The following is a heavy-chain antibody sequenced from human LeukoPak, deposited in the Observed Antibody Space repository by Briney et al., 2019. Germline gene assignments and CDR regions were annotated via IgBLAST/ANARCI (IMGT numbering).Heavy chain of an antibody. D-gene: IGHD6-13*01. CDR2: IYPSGST. V-gene: IGHV4-4*07. J-gene: IGHJ5*02. Sequence: SETLSLTCAVYGGSFSGYSWSWIRQPAGKGLEWVGRIYPSGSTNYNPSLKSRVTMSIDTSKTQFSLRLSSVTVADTAVYYCAREGIAATWGNWFDPWGQGTLVTVSS. CDR3: AREGIAATWGNWFDP. CDR1: GGSFSGYS.